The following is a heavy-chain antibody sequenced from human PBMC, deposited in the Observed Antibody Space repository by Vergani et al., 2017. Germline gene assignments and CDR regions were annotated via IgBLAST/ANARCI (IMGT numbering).Heavy chain of an antibody. CDR3: ARSRPYCTSGSCPAI. J-gene: IGHJ4*02. V-gene: IGHV4-61*02. CDR2: IHTGGST. CDR1: GQSISSGSHY. Sequence: QVKLQESGPGLLKPSQTLSLTCTVPGQSISSGSHYWSWIRQPAGKGPEWIGHIHTGGSTDLNPSFKSRVSISVDTSKSQFSLKLNSVTVADTAVYYCARSRPYCTSGSCPAIWGQGTLVTVSS. D-gene: IGHD2-15*01.